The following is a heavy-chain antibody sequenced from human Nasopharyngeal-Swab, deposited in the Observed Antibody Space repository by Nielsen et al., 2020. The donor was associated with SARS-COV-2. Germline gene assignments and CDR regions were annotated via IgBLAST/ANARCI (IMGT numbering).Heavy chain of an antibody. CDR3: ARDLSDYDISSPDF. J-gene: IGHJ4*02. CDR2: ISGYNGDT. Sequence: WVRQAPGQGLEWMGWISGYNGDTNYAHKVKDRVTMTRDTSTSTAYLELRSLRSDDTAVYYCARDLSDYDISSPDFWGQGTLVTVSS. D-gene: IGHD3-22*01. V-gene: IGHV1-18*01.